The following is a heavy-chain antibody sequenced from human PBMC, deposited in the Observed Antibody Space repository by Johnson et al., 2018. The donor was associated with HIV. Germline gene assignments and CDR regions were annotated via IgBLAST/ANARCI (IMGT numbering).Heavy chain of an antibody. J-gene: IGHJ3*01. CDR3: ARSGPNWAFDF. V-gene: IGHV3-74*02. CDR2: ISSDGSST. Sequence: VQLVESGGGLVQPGGSLILSCAASGFTFSSNWMHWVRQAPGQGLVWVSRISSDGSSTYYADSVKGRFTISRDNARNTMFVQMKSLRGEDTAVYYCARSGPNWAFDFWGQGTMVTVSS. D-gene: IGHD1-1*01. CDR1: GFTFSSNW.